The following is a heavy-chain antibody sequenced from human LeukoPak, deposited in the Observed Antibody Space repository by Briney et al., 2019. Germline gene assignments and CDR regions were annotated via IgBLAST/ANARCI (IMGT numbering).Heavy chain of an antibody. D-gene: IGHD6-19*01. CDR3: ARELAGGIAVAGNFDY. CDR2: IYTSGST. V-gene: IGHV4-61*02. Sequence: SQTLSLTCTVSGGSISSGSYYWGWIRQPAGKGLEWIGRIYTSGSTNYNPSLKSRVTISVDTSKNQFSLKLSSVTAADTAVYYCARELAGGIAVAGNFDYWGQGTLVTVSS. CDR1: GGSISSGSYY. J-gene: IGHJ4*02.